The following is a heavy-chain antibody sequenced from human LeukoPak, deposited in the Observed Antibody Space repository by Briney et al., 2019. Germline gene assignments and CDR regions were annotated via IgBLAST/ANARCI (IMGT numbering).Heavy chain of an antibody. Sequence: GGSLRLSCAASGFTSDDYAMHWVRQAPGRGLEWVSLISWDGGSTYYADSVKGRFTISRDNSKNSLYLQMNSLRAEDTALYYCAKDRGWDGSGHDAFDIWGQGTMVTVFS. V-gene: IGHV3-43D*04. CDR2: ISWDGGST. D-gene: IGHD3-10*01. J-gene: IGHJ3*02. CDR3: AKDRGWDGSGHDAFDI. CDR1: GFTSDDYA.